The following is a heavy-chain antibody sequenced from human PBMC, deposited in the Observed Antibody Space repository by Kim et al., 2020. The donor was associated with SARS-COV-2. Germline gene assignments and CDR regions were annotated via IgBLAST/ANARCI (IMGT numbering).Heavy chain of an antibody. CDR1: GFTFSSYG. CDR2: ISYDGSNK. J-gene: IGHJ4*02. D-gene: IGHD3-9*01. Sequence: GGSLRLSCAASGFTFSSYGMHWVRQAPGKGLEWVAVISYDGSNKYYADSVKGRFTISRDNSKNTLYLQMNSLRAEDTAVYYCAREKPDILTGYYNHFDYWGQGTLVTVSS. CDR3: AREKPDILTGYYNHFDY. V-gene: IGHV3-33*05.